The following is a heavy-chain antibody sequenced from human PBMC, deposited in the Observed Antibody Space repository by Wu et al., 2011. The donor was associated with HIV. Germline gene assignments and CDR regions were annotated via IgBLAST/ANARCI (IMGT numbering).Heavy chain of an antibody. V-gene: IGHV1-69*14. CDR2: IIPIFGTA. D-gene: IGHD2-21*01. CDR1: GGSFNNYA. CDR3: ARDLGGDEDY. J-gene: IGHJ4*02. Sequence: QVQLVQSGAELKKPGSSVRVSCKTSGGSFNNYAISWVRQAPGQGLEWMGGIIPIFGTAKYAQKFQGRVTITADKSTSTAYMELSSLTSEDTAVYYCARDLGGDEDYWGQGTLVTVSS.